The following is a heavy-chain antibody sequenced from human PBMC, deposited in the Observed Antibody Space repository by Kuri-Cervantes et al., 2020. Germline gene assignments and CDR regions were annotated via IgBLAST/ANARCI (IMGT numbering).Heavy chain of an antibody. V-gene: IGHV3-7*01. CDR2: IKRDGSQK. J-gene: IGHJ4*02. D-gene: IGHD3-3*01. CDR1: GFSFSSYW. Sequence: LSLTCAASGFSFSSYWMNWVRQAPGKGLEWVANIKRDGSQKYSVDSVKGRFTISRDNAKNSLYLQMNSLRVEDTAVYYCARESDTTDFWSGYNLWGQGTLVTVSS. CDR3: ARESDTTDFWSGYNL.